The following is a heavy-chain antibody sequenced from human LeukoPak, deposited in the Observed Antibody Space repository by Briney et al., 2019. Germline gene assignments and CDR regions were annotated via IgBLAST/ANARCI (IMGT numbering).Heavy chain of an antibody. V-gene: IGHV4-34*01. CDR2: INHSGST. D-gene: IGHD3-22*01. CDR1: GGSFSGYY. Sequence: SETLSLTCAVYGGSFSGYYWSWIRQPPGKGLEWIGEINHSGSTNYNPSLKSRVTISVDTSKNQFSLKLSSVTAADTAVYYCARGPLYDSSGNTPPPNDYWGQGTLVTVSS. CDR3: ARGPLYDSSGNTPPPNDY. J-gene: IGHJ4*02.